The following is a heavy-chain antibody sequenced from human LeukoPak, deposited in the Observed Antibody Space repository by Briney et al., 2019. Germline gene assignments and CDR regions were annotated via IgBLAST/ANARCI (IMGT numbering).Heavy chain of an antibody. V-gene: IGHV4-34*01. CDR2: INHSGST. Sequence: SETLSLTCAVYGGSFSGYYWSWIRQPPGKGLEWIGEINHSGSTNYNPSLKSRVTISVDTSKNQFSLKLSSVTAADTAVYYCARGNMDVWGKGTTVTVSS. CDR1: GGSFSGYY. J-gene: IGHJ6*03. CDR3: ARGNMDV.